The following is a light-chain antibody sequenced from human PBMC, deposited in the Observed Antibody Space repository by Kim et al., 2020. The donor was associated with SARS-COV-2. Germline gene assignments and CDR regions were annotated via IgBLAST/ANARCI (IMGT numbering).Light chain of an antibody. CDR3: QQYDTYWT. J-gene: IGKJ1*01. Sequence: AASVGDGVTISCRASRSIGSLLAWYQQQPGKAPNLLIYEASSLKSGVPSRFSGSGSGTEFTLTFSSLQPDDFATYYCQQYDTYWTFGQGTKVDIK. CDR1: RSIGSL. CDR2: EAS. V-gene: IGKV1-5*03.